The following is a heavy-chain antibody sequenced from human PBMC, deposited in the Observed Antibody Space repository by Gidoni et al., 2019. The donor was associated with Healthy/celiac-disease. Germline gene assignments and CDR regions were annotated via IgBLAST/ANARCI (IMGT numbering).Heavy chain of an antibody. CDR1: GFPFSSYS. D-gene: IGHD4-17*01. J-gene: IGHJ4*02. CDR3: ARDGTATTSPTDY. Sequence: EVQLLESGGCLVKPGGSLRLSCAAPGFPFSSYSMNWVRQAPGKGLEWVLSISSSSSYIYYADSVKGRFTISRDNAKNSLYLQMNSLRAEDTAVYYCARDGTATTSPTDYWGQGTLVTVSS. CDR2: ISSSSSYI. V-gene: IGHV3-21*01.